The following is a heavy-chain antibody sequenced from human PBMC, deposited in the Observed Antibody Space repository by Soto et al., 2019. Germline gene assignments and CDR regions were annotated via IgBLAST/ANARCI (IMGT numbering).Heavy chain of an antibody. J-gene: IGHJ4*02. CDR2: IIPIFGTA. CDR1: GGTFSSYA. V-gene: IGHV1-69*13. CDR3: ARSPSWETTVTPYYFDY. Sequence: ASVKVSCKASGGTFSSYAISWVRQAPGQGLEWMGGIIPIFGTANYAQKFQGRVTITADESTSTAYMELSSLRSEDTAVYYCARSPSWETTVTPYYFDYWGQGTLVTVSS. D-gene: IGHD4-4*01.